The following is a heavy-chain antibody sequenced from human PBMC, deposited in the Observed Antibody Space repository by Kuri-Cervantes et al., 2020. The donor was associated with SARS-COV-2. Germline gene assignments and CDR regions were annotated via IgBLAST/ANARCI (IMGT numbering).Heavy chain of an antibody. D-gene: IGHD5-18*01. Sequence: ASVKVSCKASGYTFTGYYMHWVRQAPGQGLEWMGWINPNSSGTNYAQKFQGRVTMTRDTSISTAYIELSRLRSDDTAVYYCARDCTSFGYSYGHAFDIWGQGTMVTVSS. CDR3: ARDCTSFGYSYGHAFDI. J-gene: IGHJ3*02. CDR2: INPNSSGT. V-gene: IGHV1-2*02. CDR1: GYTFTGYY.